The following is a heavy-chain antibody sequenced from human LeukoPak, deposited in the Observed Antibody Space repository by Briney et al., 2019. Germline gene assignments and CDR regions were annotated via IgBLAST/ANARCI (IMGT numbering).Heavy chain of an antibody. CDR2: IYYSGST. Sequence: PSETLSLTCTVSGGSISSYYWSWIRQPPGKGLEWIGYIYYSGSTNYNPSLKSRVTISVDTSKNQFSLKLSSVTAADTAVYYCARAQYNWNDIYDAFDIWGQGTMVTVSS. CDR3: ARAQYNWNDIYDAFDI. J-gene: IGHJ3*02. V-gene: IGHV4-59*01. D-gene: IGHD1-20*01. CDR1: GGSISSYY.